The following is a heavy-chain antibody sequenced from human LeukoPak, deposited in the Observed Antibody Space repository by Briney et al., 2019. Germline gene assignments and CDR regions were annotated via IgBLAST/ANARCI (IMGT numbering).Heavy chain of an antibody. CDR2: IKRDGNDK. D-gene: IGHD6-19*01. J-gene: IGHJ4*02. Sequence: GGSLRLSCAASGFAFSNYWMTWVRQAPGKGLEWVANIKRDGNDKYYVDSVKGRFTISRDDAENSLYLEVNSLRAEDTAVYYCARALYTSGWYPDYFDYWGQGTLVTVSS. V-gene: IGHV3-7*01. CDR3: ARALYTSGWYPDYFDY. CDR1: GFAFSNYW.